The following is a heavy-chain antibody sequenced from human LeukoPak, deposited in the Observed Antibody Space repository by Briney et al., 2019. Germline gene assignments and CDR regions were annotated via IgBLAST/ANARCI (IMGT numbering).Heavy chain of an antibody. CDR1: GFTFSSYA. CDR2: ISGSGGST. J-gene: IGHJ3*02. V-gene: IGHV3-23*01. D-gene: IGHD3-3*01. Sequence: GGSLRLSCAASGFTFSSYAMSWVRQAPGKGLEWVSAISGSGGSTYYADSVKGRFTISRDNSKNTLYLQMNSLRAEDTAVYYCARERYDFWSGLLMDAFDIWGQGTMVTVSS. CDR3: ARERYDFWSGLLMDAFDI.